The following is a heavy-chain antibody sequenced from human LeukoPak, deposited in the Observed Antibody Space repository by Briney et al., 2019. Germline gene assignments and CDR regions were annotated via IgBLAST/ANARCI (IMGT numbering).Heavy chain of an antibody. CDR2: IYYSGST. D-gene: IGHD3-3*01. Sequence: SETLSLTCTVSGGSISSYYWSWIRQPPGKGLEWIGYIYYSGSTNYNPSLKSRVTISVDTSKNQFSLKLSSVTAADTAVYYCARDGGYDFWSGYYHWYFDLWAVAPWSLSPQ. CDR3: ARDGGYDFWSGYYHWYFDL. V-gene: IGHV4-59*01. J-gene: IGHJ2*01. CDR1: GGSISSYY.